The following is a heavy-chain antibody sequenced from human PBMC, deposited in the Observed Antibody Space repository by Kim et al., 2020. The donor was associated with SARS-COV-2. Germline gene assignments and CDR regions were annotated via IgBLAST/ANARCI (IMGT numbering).Heavy chain of an antibody. Sequence: GGSLRLSCVASRFAFSSYSLSWVRQAPGRGLEWVSSITGDRDTFYTDSVKGRFSISRDNSKNTIYLQMSSLRIEDTAVYYCAKDRVPDGKWEVDFWGQGTLVNVSS. CDR3: AKDRVPDGKWEVDF. CDR2: ITGDRDT. D-gene: IGHD1-26*01. J-gene: IGHJ4*02. V-gene: IGHV3-23*01. CDR1: RFAFSSYS.